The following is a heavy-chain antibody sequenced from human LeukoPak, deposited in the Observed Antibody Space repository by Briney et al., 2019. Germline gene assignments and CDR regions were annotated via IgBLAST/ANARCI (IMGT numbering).Heavy chain of an antibody. V-gene: IGHV4-30-4*01. J-gene: IGHJ4*02. CDR2: IYYSGST. Sequence: SETLSLTCTVSGGSISSGDYYWSWIRQPPGKGLEWIGYIYYSGSTYYNPSLKSRVTISVDTSKNQFSLKLSSVTAADTAVYYCASVRASNLRYFYWLSVEPFGYWCQGTLVTVSS. D-gene: IGHD3-9*01. CDR1: GGSISSGDYY. CDR3: ASVRASNLRYFYWLSVEPFGY.